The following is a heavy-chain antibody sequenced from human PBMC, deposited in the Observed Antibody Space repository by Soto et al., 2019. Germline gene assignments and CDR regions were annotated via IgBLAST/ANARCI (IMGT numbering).Heavy chain of an antibody. CDR1: GGTISSGGYY. Sequence: SETLCLTCTVSGGTISSGGYYWSWHRQHPGKGLEWIGYIYYSGSTYYNPSLKSRVTISVDTSKNQFSLKPSSVTAADTAVYYCARGKHVLRFLEWWGGAFDIWGQGTMVTVSS. D-gene: IGHD3-3*01. J-gene: IGHJ3*02. CDR2: IYYSGST. CDR3: ARGKHVLRFLEWWGGAFDI. V-gene: IGHV4-31*03.